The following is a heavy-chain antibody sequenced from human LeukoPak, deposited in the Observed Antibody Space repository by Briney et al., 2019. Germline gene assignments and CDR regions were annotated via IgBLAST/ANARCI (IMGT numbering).Heavy chain of an antibody. CDR1: GGSFSGYY. D-gene: IGHD3-3*01. V-gene: IGHV4-59*01. CDR3: ARIGDYDFWSGYYIGAFDI. J-gene: IGHJ3*02. CDR2: IYYSGST. Sequence: SETLSLTCAVYGGSFSGYYWSWIRQPPGKGLEWIGYIYYSGSTNYNPSLKSRVTISVDTSKNQFSLKLSSVTAADTAVYYCARIGDYDFWSGYYIGAFDIWGQGTMVTVSS.